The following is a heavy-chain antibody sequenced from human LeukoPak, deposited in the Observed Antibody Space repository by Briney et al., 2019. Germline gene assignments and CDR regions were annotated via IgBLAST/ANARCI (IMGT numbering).Heavy chain of an antibody. CDR3: AKSYYYGSGSPSLDY. V-gene: IGHV3-23*01. CDR1: GCTFSSYA. Sequence: VGSLRLSCAASGCTFSSYAMTWVRQVPGKGLEWVSGISGGDGATYYADSVKGRFTISTDNSKNTLYLQMNSLRVEDTAVYYCAKSYYYGSGSPSLDYWGQGTLVTVSS. D-gene: IGHD3-10*01. CDR2: ISGGDGAT. J-gene: IGHJ4*02.